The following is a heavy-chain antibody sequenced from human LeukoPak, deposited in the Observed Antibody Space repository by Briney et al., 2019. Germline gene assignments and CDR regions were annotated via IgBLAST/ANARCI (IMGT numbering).Heavy chain of an antibody. Sequence: SVKVSCKASGGTFSSYAISWVRQAPGQGLEWVGGIIPILGTANYAQTFQGRVTITADESTSTAYMELSGLRSEDTAVYYCAFPTDYGHPGGAFDISGQGKMVTVSS. CDR2: IIPILGTA. CDR1: GGTFSSYA. CDR3: AFPTDYGHPGGAFDI. J-gene: IGHJ3*02. V-gene: IGHV1-69*13. D-gene: IGHD4-17*01.